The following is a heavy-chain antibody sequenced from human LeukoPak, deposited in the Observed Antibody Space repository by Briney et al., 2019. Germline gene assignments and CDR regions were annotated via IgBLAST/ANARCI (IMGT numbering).Heavy chain of an antibody. CDR3: ARGGCGGDCYYYYMDV. CDR2: IYYSGTT. CDR1: GGSISSYY. Sequence: PSETLSLTCTVSGGSISSYYWSWIRQPPGKGLEWIGYIYYSGTTNYNPSLKSRVTMSVDTSKNQFSLKLTSVTAADTAVYYCARGGCGGDCYYYYMDVWGEGTTVTVSS. D-gene: IGHD2-21*01. J-gene: IGHJ6*03. V-gene: IGHV4-59*01.